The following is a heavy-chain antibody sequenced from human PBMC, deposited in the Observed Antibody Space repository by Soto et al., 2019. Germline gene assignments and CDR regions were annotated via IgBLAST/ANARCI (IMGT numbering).Heavy chain of an antibody. D-gene: IGHD3-16*01. Sequence: PGGALRLSCAASGFTFSIYAMSWVRQAPGKXLXXVSAISGGPGGRTYYEDYVKGRLKIHRDTYTNTLYLQMNSLRAEDTAVYYCAKMIASHYDYVWGTGSLTYGMDVWGQGTTVTVSS. V-gene: IGHV3-23*01. J-gene: IGHJ6*02. CDR2: ISGGPGGRT. CDR1: GFTFSIYA. CDR3: AKMIASHYDYVWGTGSLTYGMDV.